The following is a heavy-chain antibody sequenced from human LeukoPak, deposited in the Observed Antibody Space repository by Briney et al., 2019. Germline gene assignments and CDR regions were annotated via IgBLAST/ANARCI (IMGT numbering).Heavy chain of an antibody. J-gene: IGHJ6*03. D-gene: IGHD3-10*01. CDR1: GGSFSGYY. CDR2: IYYSGST. V-gene: IGHV4-59*12. Sequence: SEALSLTCAVYGGSFSGYYWSWIRQPPGKGLEWIGYIYYSGSTYYNPSLKSRVTISVDTSKNQFSLKLSSVTAADTAVYYCARAYYYGSGSSTYYYYYYMDVWGKGTTVTVSS. CDR3: ARAYYYGSGSSTYYYYYYMDV.